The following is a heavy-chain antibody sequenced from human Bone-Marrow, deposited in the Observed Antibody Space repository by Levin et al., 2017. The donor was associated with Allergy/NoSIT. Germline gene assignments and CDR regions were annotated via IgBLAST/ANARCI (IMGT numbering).Heavy chain of an antibody. CDR2: IYPGDSDT. Sequence: KVSCKGSGYSFTSYWIGWVRQMPGKGLEWMGIIYPGDSDTRYSPSFQGQVTISADKSISTAYLQWSSLRASDTAMYYCARHGVRGGRYRWGEYWGQGTLVTVSS. D-gene: IGHD6-19*01. J-gene: IGHJ4*02. CDR3: ARHGVRGGRYRWGEY. CDR1: GYSFTSYW. V-gene: IGHV5-51*01.